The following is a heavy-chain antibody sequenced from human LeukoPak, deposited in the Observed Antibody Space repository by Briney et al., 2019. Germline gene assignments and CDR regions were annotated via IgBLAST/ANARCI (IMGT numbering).Heavy chain of an antibody. V-gene: IGHV4-61*05. D-gene: IGHD2-21*02. J-gene: IGHJ4*02. CDR1: GGSISSSSYY. Sequence: PSETLSLTCTVSGGSISSSSYYWGWIRQPPGKGLEWIGYIYYSGSTNYNPSLKSRVTISVDTSKNQFSLKLSSVTAADTAVYYCASCVAGDCQDYWGQGTLVTVSS. CDR2: IYYSGST. CDR3: ASCVAGDCQDY.